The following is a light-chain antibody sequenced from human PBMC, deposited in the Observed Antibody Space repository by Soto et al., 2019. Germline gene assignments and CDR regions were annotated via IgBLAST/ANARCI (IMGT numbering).Light chain of an antibody. CDR1: QTVSSDY. CDR3: QQYLSPPGYT. CDR2: GAS. Sequence: ELVLTQSPGTLSLSPGERATLSCRASQTVSSDYIAWYQQKLGQAPRVVIYGASTRATGIADRFSGSGSGTDFTLTISRLEPEDFGVYYCQQYLSPPGYTFGQGTKLEIK. J-gene: IGKJ2*01. V-gene: IGKV3-20*01.